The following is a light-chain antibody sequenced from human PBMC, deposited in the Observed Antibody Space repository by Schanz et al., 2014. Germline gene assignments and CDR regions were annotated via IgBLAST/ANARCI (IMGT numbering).Light chain of an antibody. V-gene: IGLV2-14*01. CDR1: SSDVGGYNY. CDR3: SSYAGSNNLV. CDR2: DVN. J-gene: IGLJ3*02. Sequence: QSALTQPASVSGSPGQSITISCTGTSSDVGGYNYVSWYQQHPGKAPKLMIYDVNNRPSGVSNRFSGSKSGNTASLIISGLQAEDEADYYCSSYAGSNNLVFGGGTKLTVL.